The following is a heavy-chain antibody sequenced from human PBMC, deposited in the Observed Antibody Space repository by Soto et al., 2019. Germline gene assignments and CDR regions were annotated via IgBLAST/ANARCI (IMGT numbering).Heavy chain of an antibody. D-gene: IGHD1-26*01. Sequence: QVQLVESGGGLVKPGGSLRLSCAASGFTFSDYYMSWVRQAPGKGLEWISYISGSGAPYYADSVKGRFTISRDNAKNSLYLQMNCLRVEDTAVYYCARGPELDVWGTGTTVTVSS. V-gene: IGHV3-11*01. CDR3: ARGPELDV. CDR1: GFTFSDYY. CDR2: ISGSGAP. J-gene: IGHJ6*04.